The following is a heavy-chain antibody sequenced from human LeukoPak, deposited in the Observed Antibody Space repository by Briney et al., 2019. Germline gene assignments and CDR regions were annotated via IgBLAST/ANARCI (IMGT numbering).Heavy chain of an antibody. CDR2: IMPILGIA. CDR1: LGTFRSYV. CDR3: ASHRYDNSGYYDY. Sequence: GSAVNVSLKSCLGTFRSYVISGVRQARSQGREGMGRIMPILGIANYAQKFQGRVTMTADKSTSTVYMELSSLRSEDTAVYYCASHRYDNSGYYDYWGQGTLVTVSS. V-gene: IGHV1-69*04. J-gene: IGHJ4*02. D-gene: IGHD3-22*01.